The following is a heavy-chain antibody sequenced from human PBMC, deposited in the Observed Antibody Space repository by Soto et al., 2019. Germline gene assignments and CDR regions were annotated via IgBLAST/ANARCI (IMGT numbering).Heavy chain of an antibody. CDR3: ASGGAGSGPFTWELPDH. CDR1: GNTFSYRY. J-gene: IGHJ4*02. CDR2: IAPFSGDV. Sequence: QMQLVQSGAEVTKTGSSVTVSCQALGNTFSYRYLHWVRQAPGQALEWMGWIAPFSGDVHYAQKFQRVTLPRDRSINTAYMRMSSLRSEDTAIYFCASGGAGSGPFTWELPDHWGQGTLVTVSS. V-gene: IGHV1-45*02. D-gene: IGHD1-26*01.